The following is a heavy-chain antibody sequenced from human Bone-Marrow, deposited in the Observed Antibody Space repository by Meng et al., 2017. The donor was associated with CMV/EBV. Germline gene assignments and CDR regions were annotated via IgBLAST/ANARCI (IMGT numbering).Heavy chain of an antibody. V-gene: IGHV4-39*07. J-gene: IGHJ6*02. CDR2: IYYSGST. Sequence: SETLSLTCTVPGGSISSSSYYWGWIRQPPGKGLEWIGSIYYSGSTYYNPSLKSRVTISVDTSKNQFSLKLSSVTAADTAVYYCARNTLYYDFWSGYYDYYGMDVWGQGTTVTVAS. D-gene: IGHD3-3*01. CDR3: ARNTLYYDFWSGYYDYYGMDV. CDR1: GGSISSSSYY.